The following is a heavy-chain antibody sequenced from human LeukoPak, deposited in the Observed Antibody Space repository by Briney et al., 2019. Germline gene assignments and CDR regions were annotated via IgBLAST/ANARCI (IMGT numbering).Heavy chain of an antibody. CDR1: GGSISSGDYY. CDR2: IYYSGST. Sequence: SETLSLTCTVSGGSISSGDYYWSWIRQPPGKGLEWIGYIYYSGSTYYNPSLKSRVTISVDKSKNQFSLKLSSVTAADTAVYYCAIYSGYDPGVDYWGQGTLVTVSS. D-gene: IGHD5-12*01. V-gene: IGHV4-30-4*01. CDR3: AIYSGYDPGVDY. J-gene: IGHJ4*02.